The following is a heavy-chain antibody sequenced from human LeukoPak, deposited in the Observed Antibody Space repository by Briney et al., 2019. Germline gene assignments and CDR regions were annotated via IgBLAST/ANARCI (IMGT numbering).Heavy chain of an antibody. V-gene: IGHV4-59*08. CDR1: GGSISRYH. J-gene: IGHJ4*02. CDR2: IYYSGST. Sequence: PSETLSLTCTVSGGSISRYHWSWIRQPPGKGLEWIGFIYYSGSTNYNPSLKSRVTISVDTSKNQFSLTLSSVTAADTAMYYCARHQAAGTLFAYWDQGTLVTVSS. CDR3: ARHQAAGTLFAY. D-gene: IGHD6-19*01.